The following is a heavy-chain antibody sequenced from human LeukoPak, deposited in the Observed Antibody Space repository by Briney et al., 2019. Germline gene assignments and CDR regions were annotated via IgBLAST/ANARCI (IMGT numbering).Heavy chain of an antibody. CDR2: VSYSGNT. CDR3: ARAGRFTSGRSYFFDN. D-gene: IGHD3-10*01. J-gene: IGHJ4*02. Sequence: SETLSLTCSVSGGCISGYYWSWIRQPPGKGLEWIAYVSYSGNTNYTPSLKNRVSISVDTSKNRFSLQLRSVTAADTAFYYCARAGRFTSGRSYFFDNWGQGTLVTVS. V-gene: IGHV4-59*13. CDR1: GGCISGYY.